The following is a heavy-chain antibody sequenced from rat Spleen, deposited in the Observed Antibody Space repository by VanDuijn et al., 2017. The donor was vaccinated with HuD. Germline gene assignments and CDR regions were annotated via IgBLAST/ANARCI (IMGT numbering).Heavy chain of an antibody. D-gene: IGHD1-11*01. CDR3: ATHRYGGFPDYFDY. Sequence: EVQLVESDGGLVQPGKSLKLSCAASGFTFSDYYMAWVRQAPTKGLEWVATISSDGGRNFYRDSVKGRFTISRGTLYLQMDSLRSEDTATYYCATHRYGGFPDYFDYWGQGVMVTVSS. CDR2: ISSDGGRN. J-gene: IGHJ2*01. V-gene: IGHV5-29*01. CDR1: GFTFSDYY.